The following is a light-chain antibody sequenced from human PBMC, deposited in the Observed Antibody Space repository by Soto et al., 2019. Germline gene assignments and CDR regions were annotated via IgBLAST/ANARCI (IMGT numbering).Light chain of an antibody. CDR3: SSYTSDFTII. CDR1: ISDVGGCQY. CDR2: DVS. J-gene: IGLJ2*01. V-gene: IGLV2-14*03. Sequence: QSALTQPASVSRSPGQSITISCTGTISDVGGCQYVSWFQQHPGKAPKLMIYDVSDRPSGVSSRFSGSKSGNTASLTISGLQSEDEADYYCSSYTSDFTIIFGGGTKLTVL.